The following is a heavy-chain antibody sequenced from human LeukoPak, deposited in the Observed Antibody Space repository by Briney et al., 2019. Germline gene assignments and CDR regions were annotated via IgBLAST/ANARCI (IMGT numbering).Heavy chain of an antibody. CDR2: ISGSGGST. Sequence: PGGSLRLSCAASRFTFTSYALSWVRQAPGKGLEWVSAISGSGGSTYYADSVKGRFTIFRDNSKNTLYLQMNNLRAEDTAIYYCAKAKGVYYDILTGYYPFHYWGQGTLVTVSS. V-gene: IGHV3-23*01. D-gene: IGHD3-9*01. CDR3: AKAKGVYYDILTGYYPFHY. J-gene: IGHJ4*02. CDR1: RFTFTSYA.